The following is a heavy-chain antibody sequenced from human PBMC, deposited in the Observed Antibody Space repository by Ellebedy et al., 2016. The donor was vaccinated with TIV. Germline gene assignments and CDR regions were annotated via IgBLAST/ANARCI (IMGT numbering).Heavy chain of an antibody. CDR1: GDSISGSNCY. J-gene: IGHJ4*02. V-gene: IGHV4-39*07. CDR2: IYYSGVT. CDR3: ARVATVDTFNFDY. D-gene: IGHD2/OR15-2a*01. Sequence: MPSETLSLTCTVSGDSISGSNCYWGWIRQPPGKGLEWIGNIYYSGVTYYNPSLKSRVTMSVDTSKNQFSLRLSSVTAADTAVYYCARVATVDTFNFDYWGQGTLVTASS.